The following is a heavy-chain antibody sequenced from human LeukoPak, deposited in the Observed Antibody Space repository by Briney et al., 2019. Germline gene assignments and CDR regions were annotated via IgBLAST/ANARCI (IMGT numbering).Heavy chain of an antibody. CDR2: ISYDGSNK. J-gene: IGHJ4*02. CDR1: GFTFSSYA. V-gene: IGHV3-30-3*01. CDR3: ANGRDGYNLDY. D-gene: IGHD5-24*01. Sequence: GGSLRLSCAASGFTFSSYAMHWVRQAPCKGLEWVAVISYDGSNKYYADSVKGRFTISRDNSKNTLYLQMNSLRAEDTAVYYCANGRDGYNLDYWGQGTLVTVSS.